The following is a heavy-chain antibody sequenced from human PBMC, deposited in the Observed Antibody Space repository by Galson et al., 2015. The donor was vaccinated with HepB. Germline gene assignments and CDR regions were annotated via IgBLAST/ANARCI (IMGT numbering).Heavy chain of an antibody. Sequence: SVKVSCKASGYTFSSYTISWVRQAPGQGLEWMGRISPNLGIANYAQKLQGRVTITTDTSTSTAYMELRSLRSDDTAVYYCARAKRYSSSTSCYDYWGQGTLVTVSS. D-gene: IGHD2-2*01. CDR2: ISPNLGIA. J-gene: IGHJ4*02. CDR1: GYTFSSYT. V-gene: IGHV1-69*02. CDR3: ARAKRYSSSTSCYDY.